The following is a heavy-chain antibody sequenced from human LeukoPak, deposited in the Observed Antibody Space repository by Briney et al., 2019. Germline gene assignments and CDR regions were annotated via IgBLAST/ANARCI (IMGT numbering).Heavy chain of an antibody. CDR1: GGSFSGCY. CDR3: ARGSGGRSTTLGMDV. V-gene: IGHV4-34*01. D-gene: IGHD2-15*01. CDR2: INHSGST. Sequence: SETLSLTCAVYGGSFSGCYWSWIRQPPGKGLEWIGEINHSGSTNYNPSLKSRVTISVDTSKNQFSLKLSSVTAADTAVYYCARGSGGRSTTLGMDVWGQGTTVTVSS. J-gene: IGHJ6*02.